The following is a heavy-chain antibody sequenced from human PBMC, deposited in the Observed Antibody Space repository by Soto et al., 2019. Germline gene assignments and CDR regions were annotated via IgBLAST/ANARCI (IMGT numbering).Heavy chain of an antibody. CDR3: AKVRVAVPGAYADAFDV. Sequence: GGSLRLSCAASGFTFSSHAMSWVRQAPGKGLAWVSVVTGRSDITYYADSVKGRFTISRDNSKNTLYMQMNSLRAEDTAVYYCAKVRVAVPGAYADAFDVWGQGTVVTVSS. CDR1: GFTFSSHA. V-gene: IGHV3-23*01. J-gene: IGHJ3*01. D-gene: IGHD6-19*01. CDR2: VTGRSDIT.